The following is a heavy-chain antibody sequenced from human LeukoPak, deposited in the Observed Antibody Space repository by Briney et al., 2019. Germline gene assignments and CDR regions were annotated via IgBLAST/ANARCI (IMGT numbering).Heavy chain of an antibody. CDR1: GGSVSSGSYY. J-gene: IGHJ1*01. CDR3: ATLRYCSGGSCYPKYFHH. V-gene: IGHV4-61*01. CDR2: IYYSGST. Sequence: PSETLSLTCTVSGGSVSSGSYYWSWIRQPPGKGLEWIGYIYYSGSTNHSPSLKSRVTISVDTSKNQFSLKLSSVTAADTAVYYCATLRYCSGGSCYPKYFHHWGQGTLVTVSS. D-gene: IGHD2-15*01.